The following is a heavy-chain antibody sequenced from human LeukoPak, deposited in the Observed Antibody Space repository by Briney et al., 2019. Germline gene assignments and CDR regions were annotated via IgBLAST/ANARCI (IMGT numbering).Heavy chain of an antibody. CDR2: MKYDGSEK. CDR3: ARDIEAAGLFLDY. J-gene: IGHJ4*02. V-gene: IGHV3-7*01. Sequence: GGSLRLSCAASGFTFSSYWMSWVRQAPGKGREWVANMKYDGSEKYYVDSVKGRFTISRDNAKNSLYLQINSLRAEDTAVYYCARDIEAAGLFLDYWGQGTLVTVSS. D-gene: IGHD6-13*01. CDR1: GFTFSSYW.